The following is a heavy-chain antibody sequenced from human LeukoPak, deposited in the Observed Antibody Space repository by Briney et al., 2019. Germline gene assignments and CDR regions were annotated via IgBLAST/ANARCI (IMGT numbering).Heavy chain of an antibody. CDR1: GFTFSGYG. J-gene: IGHJ4*02. CDR2: ISYDGSNK. Sequence: GGSLRLSCAASGFTFSGYGMHWVRQAPGKGLEWVAVISYDGSNKYYADSVKGRFTISRDNSKNTLYLQMNSLRAEDTAVYYCAKGGASGWLFDYWGQGTLVTVSP. V-gene: IGHV3-30*18. D-gene: IGHD6-19*01. CDR3: AKGGASGWLFDY.